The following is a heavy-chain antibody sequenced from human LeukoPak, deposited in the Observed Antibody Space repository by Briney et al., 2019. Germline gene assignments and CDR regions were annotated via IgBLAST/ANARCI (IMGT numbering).Heavy chain of an antibody. J-gene: IGHJ6*03. D-gene: IGHD5-18*01. V-gene: IGHV3-74*01. CDR3: ATTGGYSYYYYYYYMDV. CDR1: GFTFSSYW. CDR2: INSDGSST. Sequence: GGSLRLSCAASGFTFSSYWMHWVRQAPGKGLVWVSRINSDGSSTSYADSVKGRFTISRDNAKNTLYLQMNSLRAEDTAVYYCATTGGYSYYYYYYYMDVWGKGTTATVSS.